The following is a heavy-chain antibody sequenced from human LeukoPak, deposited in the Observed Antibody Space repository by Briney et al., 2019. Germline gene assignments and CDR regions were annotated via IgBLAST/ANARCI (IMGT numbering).Heavy chain of an antibody. Sequence: GGSLRLSCAASGFTFSDYYMSWIRQAPGKGLEWVGRTRNKANSYTTEYAASVKGRFTISRDDSKNSLYLQMNSLKTEDTAVYYCARARDSGWYSYWGQGTLVTVSS. V-gene: IGHV3-72*01. J-gene: IGHJ4*02. CDR2: TRNKANSYTT. CDR1: GFTFSDYY. CDR3: ARARDSGWYSY. D-gene: IGHD6-19*01.